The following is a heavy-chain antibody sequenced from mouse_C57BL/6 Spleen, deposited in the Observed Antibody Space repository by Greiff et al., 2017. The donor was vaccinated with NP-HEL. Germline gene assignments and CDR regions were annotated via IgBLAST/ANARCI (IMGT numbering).Heavy chain of an antibody. CDR3: AREGGYDEEAWFAY. J-gene: IGHJ3*01. V-gene: IGHV1-4*01. CDR1: GYTFTSYT. Sequence: VQLQQSGAELARPGASVKMSCKASGYTFTSYTMHWVKQRPGQGLEWIGYINPSSGYTKYNQKFKVKATLTADKSSSTAYMQLNSLTSEDSAVYYWAREGGYDEEAWFAYWGQRTLVTVSA. D-gene: IGHD2-2*01. CDR2: INPSSGYT.